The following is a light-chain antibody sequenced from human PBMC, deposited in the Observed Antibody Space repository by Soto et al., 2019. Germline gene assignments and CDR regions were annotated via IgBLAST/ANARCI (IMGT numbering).Light chain of an antibody. J-gene: IGKJ5*01. CDR3: QQYENLPT. CDR1: QNINNY. CDR2: DAS. Sequence: DVQMTQYPSALSASVVDGFTVSFQASQNINNYLNWYQQKPGRAPKLLIYDASNLEAGVPSRFRGSGSGTDFTFTISRLQPEDIATYYCQQYENLPTFGQGTRLEI. V-gene: IGKV1-33*01.